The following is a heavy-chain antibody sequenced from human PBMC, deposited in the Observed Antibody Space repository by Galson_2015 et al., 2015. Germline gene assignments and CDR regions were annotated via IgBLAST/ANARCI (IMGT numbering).Heavy chain of an antibody. J-gene: IGHJ4*02. CDR3: AVTMVRGVITMYYFDY. CDR2: TIPILGIA. V-gene: IGHV1-69*02. CDR1: GGTFSSYT. Sequence: SVKVSCKASGGTFSSYTISWVRQAPGQGLEWMGRTIPILGIANYAQKFQGRVTITADKSTSTAYMELSSLRSEDTAVYYCAVTMVRGVITMYYFDYWGQGTLVTVSS. D-gene: IGHD3-10*01.